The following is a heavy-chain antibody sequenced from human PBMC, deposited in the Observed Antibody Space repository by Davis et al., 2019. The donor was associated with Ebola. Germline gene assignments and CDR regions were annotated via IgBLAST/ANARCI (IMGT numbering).Heavy chain of an antibody. CDR2: VDCRSGVT. D-gene: IGHD1-14*01. CDR3: AREISATGHAFDI. CDR1: GYTFVDFY. J-gene: IGHJ3*02. Sequence: ASVKVSCKASGYTFVDFYVHWVRQAPGQGFEWMERVDCRSGVTDHAQNFQGRVTMTRDTSITTAYMELRSLTSDDTALYYCAREISATGHAFDIWGQGTMVTVSS. V-gene: IGHV1-2*06.